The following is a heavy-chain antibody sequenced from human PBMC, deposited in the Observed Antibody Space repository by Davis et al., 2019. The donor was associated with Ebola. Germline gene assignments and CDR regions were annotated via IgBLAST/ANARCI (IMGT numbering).Heavy chain of an antibody. V-gene: IGHV3-53*05. Sequence: PGGSLRLTCAASGFTVSSNYMSWVRQAPGKGLEWVSVIYSGGFTYYDDSVKGRFTISRDNSKNTLFLETNRLRPEDTAMYYCARSPGSYLFDFDKWGQGALVTVSS. J-gene: IGHJ4*02. D-gene: IGHD3-10*01. CDR2: IYSGGFT. CDR3: ARSPGSYLFDFDK. CDR1: GFTVSSNY.